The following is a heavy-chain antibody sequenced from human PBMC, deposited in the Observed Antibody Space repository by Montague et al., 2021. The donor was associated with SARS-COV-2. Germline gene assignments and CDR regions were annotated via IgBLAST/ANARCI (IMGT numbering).Heavy chain of an antibody. CDR1: GFTFSSYA. CDR3: ARDYDDYIWGSWGSLAY. CDR2: ISYDGSNK. Sequence: SLRLSCAASGFTFSSYAMHWVRQAPGKGLEWVAVISYDGSNKYYADSVKGRFTISRDNSKKTLYLQMNSLRAEDTAVYYCARDYDDYIWGSWGSLAYWGQGTLVTVSS. J-gene: IGHJ4*02. D-gene: IGHD3-16*01. V-gene: IGHV3-30*04.